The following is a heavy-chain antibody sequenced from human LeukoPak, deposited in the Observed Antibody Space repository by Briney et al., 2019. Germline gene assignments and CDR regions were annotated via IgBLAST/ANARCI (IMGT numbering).Heavy chain of an antibody. V-gene: IGHV3-48*04. CDR2: ISSSSSTI. J-gene: IGHJ4*02. CDR1: GFTFSSYS. Sequence: SGGSLRLSCAASGFTFSSYSMNWVRQAPGKGLEWVSYISSSSSTIYYADSVKGRFTISRDNAKNTLYLQMNSLRADDTAVYYCARSRWLDAFDYWGQGTLVTVSS. CDR3: ARSRWLDAFDY. D-gene: IGHD6-19*01.